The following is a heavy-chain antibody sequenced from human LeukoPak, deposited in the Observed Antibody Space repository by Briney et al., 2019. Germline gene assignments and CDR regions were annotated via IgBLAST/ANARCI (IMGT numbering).Heavy chain of an antibody. J-gene: IGHJ4*02. CDR3: AITPKVVTPSS. CDR1: GFTFSSYW. V-gene: IGHV3-7*01. CDR2: IKQDGSET. Sequence: GGSLRLSCAASGFTFSSYWMNWVRQAPGKGLEWVANIKQDGSETYYVDSVKGRFTISRDNAKSSLYLQMNSLRAEDTAVYYCAITPKVVTPSSWGQGTLVTVSS. D-gene: IGHD4-23*01.